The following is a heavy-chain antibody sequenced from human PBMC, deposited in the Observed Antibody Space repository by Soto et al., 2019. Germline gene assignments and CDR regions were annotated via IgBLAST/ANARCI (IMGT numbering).Heavy chain of an antibody. D-gene: IGHD3-3*01. CDR2: IDPLDSEG. CDR3: ARRSKGTLFGGRGPYYGLDV. J-gene: IGHJ6*02. V-gene: IGHV5-10-1*03. Sequence: EVQLEQSGAEVKEPGESLRISCKASGYSFTSYSVTWVRQMPGKGLEWMGRIDPLDSEGNYNPSFQGHVTFSTDKSATTAYLQWSSLKASDTAMYYCARRSKGTLFGGRGPYYGLDVWGRGTTVTV. CDR1: GYSFTSYS.